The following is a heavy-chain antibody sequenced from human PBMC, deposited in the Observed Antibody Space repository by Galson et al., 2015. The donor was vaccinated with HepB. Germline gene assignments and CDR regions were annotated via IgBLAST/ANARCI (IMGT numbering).Heavy chain of an antibody. CDR1: GFTVSSNY. D-gene: IGHD6-13*01. CDR3: ARGMTIAAAVLDY. CDR2: IYSGGST. Sequence: SLRLSCAASGFTVSSNYMSWVRQAPGKGLEWVSVIYSGGSTYYADSVKGRFTISRDNSKNTLYLQMNSLRAEDTAVYYCARGMTIAAAVLDYWGQGTLVTVSS. J-gene: IGHJ4*02. V-gene: IGHV3-53*01.